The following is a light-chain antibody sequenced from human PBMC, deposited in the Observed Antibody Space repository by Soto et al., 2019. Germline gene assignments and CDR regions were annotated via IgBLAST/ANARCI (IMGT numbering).Light chain of an antibody. CDR2: EVS. V-gene: IGLV2-14*01. J-gene: IGLJ3*02. Sequence: QSALTQPASVSGSPGQSITISCTGTSSDVGAYNYVSWYQQHPGKAPKLIIYEVSNRPSGVSNRFSGSKSGSTASLAISGLQTEDEADYYCGSYTSSSTLVFGGGTKLTVL. CDR1: SSDVGAYNY. CDR3: GSYTSSSTLV.